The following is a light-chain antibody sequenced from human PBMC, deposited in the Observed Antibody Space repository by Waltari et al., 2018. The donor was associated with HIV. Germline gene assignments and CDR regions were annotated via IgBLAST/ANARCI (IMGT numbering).Light chain of an antibody. CDR1: SSNLGVDSD. V-gene: IGLV1-40*01. CDR2: SND. Sequence: QSVLTQPPSVSGAPGQRVTISCTGSSSNLGVDSDVQWYQHLPGTAPKLLIYSNDNRPSGVPDRFSGSKSGTSASLAITGLQAEDEADYYCQSYDSSLSGFVVFGGGTKVTVL. CDR3: QSYDSSLSGFVV. J-gene: IGLJ2*01.